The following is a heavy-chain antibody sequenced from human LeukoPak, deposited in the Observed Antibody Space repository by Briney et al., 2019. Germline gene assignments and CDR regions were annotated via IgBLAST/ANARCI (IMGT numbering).Heavy chain of an antibody. CDR2: ISSSSSYI. CDR1: GFTFSSYS. D-gene: IGHD3-22*01. V-gene: IGHV3-21*01. CDR3: ASSYYDSSGYYRILYYYYGMDV. J-gene: IGHJ6*02. Sequence: GGSLRLSCAASGFTFSSYSMNWVRQAPGKGLEWVSSISSSSSYIYYADSVKGRFTISRDNAKNSLCLQMNSLRAEDTAVYYCASSYYDSSGYYRILYYYYGMDVWGQGTTVTVSS.